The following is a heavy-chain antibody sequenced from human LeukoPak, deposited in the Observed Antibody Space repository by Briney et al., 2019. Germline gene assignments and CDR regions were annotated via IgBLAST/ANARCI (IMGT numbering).Heavy chain of an antibody. D-gene: IGHD4-11*01. J-gene: IGHJ6*03. CDR3: ARLGMTTVTRSYYYMDV. V-gene: IGHV1-69*05. CDR2: IIPIFGTA. Sequence: SVKVSCKASGGTFSSYAISWVRQAPGQGLEWMGGIIPIFGTANYAQKFQGRVTITTDESTSTAYMELSSLRSEDTAVYYCARLGMTTVTRSYYYMDVWGKGTTVTVSS. CDR1: GGTFSSYA.